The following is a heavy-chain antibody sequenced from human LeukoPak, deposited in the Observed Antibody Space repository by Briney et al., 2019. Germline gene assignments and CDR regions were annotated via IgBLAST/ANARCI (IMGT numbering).Heavy chain of an antibody. CDR3: ARFVTGLGYCSSTSCLDAFDI. CDR1: GGSISSSNW. D-gene: IGHD2-2*01. V-gene: IGHV4-4*02. Sequence: SETLSLTCAVSGGSISSSNWWSWVRQPPGKGLEWIGEIYHSGSTNYNPSLKSRVTISVDKSKNQFSLKLSSVTGADTAVYYCARFVTGLGYCSSTSCLDAFDIWGQGTMVTVSS. CDR2: IYHSGST. J-gene: IGHJ3*02.